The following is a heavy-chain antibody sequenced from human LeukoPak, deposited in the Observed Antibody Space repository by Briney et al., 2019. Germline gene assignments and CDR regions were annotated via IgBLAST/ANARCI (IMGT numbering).Heavy chain of an antibody. CDR3: AKGNKPVIAMVKFDY. D-gene: IGHD5-18*01. V-gene: IGHV3-23*01. J-gene: IGHJ4*02. Sequence: GGSLRLSCAASGFTFSSYGMSWVRQAPGKGLEWVSAISGSGGSTYYADSVKGRFTIPRDNSKNTLYMQMNSLRAEDTAVYYCAKGNKPVIAMVKFDYWGQGTLVTVSS. CDR2: ISGSGGST. CDR1: GFTFSSYG.